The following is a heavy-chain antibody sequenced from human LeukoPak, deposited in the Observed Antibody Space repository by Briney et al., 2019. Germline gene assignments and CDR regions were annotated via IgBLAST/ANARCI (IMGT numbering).Heavy chain of an antibody. J-gene: IGHJ4*02. CDR1: GFTFSKYW. D-gene: IGHD6-19*01. CDR3: ATKQWLAPPPDS. Sequence: PGGSLTLSCAASGFTFSKYWMLWVRQAPGKRLESVSRINTRGTVTTYADPVKGRFTVSRDNADNTMFLQMNSVRDEDTAVYYCATKQWLAPPPDSWGQGTPVTLSS. CDR2: INTRGTVT. V-gene: IGHV3-74*01.